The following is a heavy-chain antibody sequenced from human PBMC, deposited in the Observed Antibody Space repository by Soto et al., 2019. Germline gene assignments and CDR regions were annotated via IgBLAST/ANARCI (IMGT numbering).Heavy chain of an antibody. V-gene: IGHV2-5*02. CDR2: IYWDDDK. D-gene: IGHD4-17*01. J-gene: IGHJ3*02. CDR1: GFSLSTSGLG. CDR3: AHSQPDYGDSAFDI. Sequence: QITLKESGPTLVKPTQTLTLSCTFSGFSLSTSGLGVGWIRQPPGKALEWLALIYWDDDKRYTPSLKSKLTITKDTSKNQVVLTMTTMDPVDTATYYCAHSQPDYGDSAFDIWGQGTMVTVSS.